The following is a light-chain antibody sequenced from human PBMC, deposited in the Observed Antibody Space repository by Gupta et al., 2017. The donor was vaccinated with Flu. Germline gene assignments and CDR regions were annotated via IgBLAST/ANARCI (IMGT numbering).Light chain of an antibody. CDR1: DVGGYNY. CDR2: AVT. J-gene: IGLJ3*02. V-gene: IGLV2-8*01. CDR3: SSFSGSSNLWV. Sequence: DVGGYNYVSWYQQHPGEAPKLIIYAVTQRPSGVPDRFSGSKAGNTASLSVSDLQAEDEADYYCSSFSGSSNLWVFGGGTKLT.